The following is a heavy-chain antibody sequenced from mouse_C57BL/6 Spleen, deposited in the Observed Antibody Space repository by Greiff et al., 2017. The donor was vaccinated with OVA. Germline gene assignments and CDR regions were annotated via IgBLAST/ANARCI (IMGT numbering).Heavy chain of an antibody. CDR2: IDPNSGGT. J-gene: IGHJ4*01. V-gene: IGHV1-72*01. CDR3: ARSRITTVVGRTGKENYAMDY. D-gene: IGHD1-1*01. Sequence: QVQLQQPGAELVKPGASVKLSCKASGYTFTSYWMHWVKQRPGRGLEWIGRIDPNSGGTKYNEKFKSKATLTVDKPSSTAYMQLSSLTSEDSAVYYCARSRITTVVGRTGKENYAMDYWGQGTSVTVSS. CDR1: GYTFTSYW.